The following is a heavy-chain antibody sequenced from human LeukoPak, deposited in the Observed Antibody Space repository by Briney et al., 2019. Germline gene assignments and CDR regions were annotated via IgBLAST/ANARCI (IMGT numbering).Heavy chain of an antibody. CDR1: GFTFSSYA. J-gene: IGHJ6*03. V-gene: IGHV3-30*18. CDR2: ISYDGSNK. Sequence: GGSLRLSCAASGFTFSSYAMSWVRQAPGKGLEWVAVISYDGSNKYYADSVKGRFTISRDNSKNTLYLQMNSLRAEDTAVYYCAKDVSPTLQSPYYMDVWGKGTTVTVSS. CDR3: AKDVSPTLQSPYYMDV. D-gene: IGHD4-11*01.